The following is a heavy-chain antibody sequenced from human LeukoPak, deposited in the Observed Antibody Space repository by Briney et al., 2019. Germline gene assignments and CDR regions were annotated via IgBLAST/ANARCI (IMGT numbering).Heavy chain of an antibody. CDR3: ARDPVNYDFWSGYSSWFDP. V-gene: IGHV1-18*01. CDR1: GYTFTSYG. Sequence: ASVKVSCKASGYTFTSYGISWVRQAPGQGLEWMGWISAYNGNTNYAQKLQGRVTMTTDTSTSTAYMELRSLRSDDTAVYYCARDPVNYDFWSGYSSWFDPWGQGTLVTVSS. J-gene: IGHJ5*02. CDR2: ISAYNGNT. D-gene: IGHD3-3*01.